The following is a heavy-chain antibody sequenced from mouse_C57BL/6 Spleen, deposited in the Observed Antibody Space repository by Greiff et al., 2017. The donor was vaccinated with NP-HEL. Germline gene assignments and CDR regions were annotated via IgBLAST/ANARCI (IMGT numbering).Heavy chain of an antibody. J-gene: IGHJ3*01. V-gene: IGHV1-42*01. CDR1: GYSFTGYY. D-gene: IGHD2-4*01. CDR3: ARSPYDYDRAWFAY. CDR2: INPSTGGT. Sequence: EVQLQESGPELVKPGASVKISCKASGYSFTGYYMNWVKQSPEKSLEWIGEINPSTGGTTYNQKFKAKATLTVDKSSSTAYMQLKSLTSEDSAVYYCARSPYDYDRAWFAYWGQGTLVTVSA.